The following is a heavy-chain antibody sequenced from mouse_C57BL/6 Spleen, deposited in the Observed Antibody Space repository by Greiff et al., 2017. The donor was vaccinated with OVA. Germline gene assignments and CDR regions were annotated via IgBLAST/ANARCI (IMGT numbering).Heavy chain of an antibody. V-gene: IGHV1-64*01. CDR3: ARRWDSWFAY. D-gene: IGHD4-1*01. J-gene: IGHJ3*01. CDR1: GYTFTSYW. CDR2: IHPNSGST. Sequence: VQLQQPGAELVKPGASVKLSCKASGYTFTSYWMHWVKQRPGQGLEWIGMIHPNSGSTNYNEKFKSKATLTVDKSSSTAYMQLSSLTFEDSAVYYCARRWDSWFAYWGQGTLVTVSA.